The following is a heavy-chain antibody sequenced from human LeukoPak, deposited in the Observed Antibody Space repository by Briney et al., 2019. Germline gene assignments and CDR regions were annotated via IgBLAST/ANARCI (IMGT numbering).Heavy chain of an antibody. Sequence: ASVKVSCKASGYTFTSYDINWVRQATGQGLEWMGWMNPNSGNTGYAQKFQGRVTMTRNTSISTAYVELSSLRSGDTAVYYCARSPIVVVPAALRYYYYYYMDVWGKGTTVTVSS. CDR1: GYTFTSYD. CDR3: ARSPIVVVPAALRYYYYYYMDV. V-gene: IGHV1-8*01. D-gene: IGHD2-2*01. J-gene: IGHJ6*03. CDR2: MNPNSGNT.